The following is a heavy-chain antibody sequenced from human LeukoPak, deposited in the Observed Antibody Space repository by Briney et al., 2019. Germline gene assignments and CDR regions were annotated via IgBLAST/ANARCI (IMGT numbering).Heavy chain of an antibody. CDR1: GYTFTSYG. J-gene: IGHJ4*02. Sequence: ASVKVSCKASGYTFTSYGISWVRQAPGQGLEWMGWISAYNGNTNYAQKLQGRVTMTTDTSTSTGYMELRSLRSDDTAVYYCARDARVLLWFGELFDYWGQGTLVTVSS. CDR2: ISAYNGNT. V-gene: IGHV1-18*04. D-gene: IGHD3-10*01. CDR3: ARDARVLLWFGELFDY.